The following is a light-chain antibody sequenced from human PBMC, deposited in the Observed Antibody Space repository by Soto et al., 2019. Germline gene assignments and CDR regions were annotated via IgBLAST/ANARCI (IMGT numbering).Light chain of an antibody. CDR2: GAS. CDR1: QSVSSSY. J-gene: IGKJ4*01. Sequence: DIVLTQSAGSLSLSPGESATLSCRASQSVSSSYLAWYQQKPGQAPRLLISGASNRATGIPDRFSCSGSGTDFTLTINRLEPEDFAVYYCQQYGSSPRSFGGGTKVEVK. CDR3: QQYGSSPRS. V-gene: IGKV3-20*01.